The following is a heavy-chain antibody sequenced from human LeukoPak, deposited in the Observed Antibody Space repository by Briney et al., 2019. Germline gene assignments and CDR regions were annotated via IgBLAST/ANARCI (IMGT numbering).Heavy chain of an antibody. Sequence: GESLKISCAASGFTFSSYGMHWVRQAPGKGLEWVAFIRYDGSNKYYADSVKGRFTISRDNSKNTLYLQMNSLRAEDTAVYYCAKEVSIVGATRGDYWGQGTLVTVSS. CDR2: IRYDGSNK. V-gene: IGHV3-30*02. CDR3: AKEVSIVGATRGDY. CDR1: GFTFSSYG. D-gene: IGHD1-26*01. J-gene: IGHJ4*02.